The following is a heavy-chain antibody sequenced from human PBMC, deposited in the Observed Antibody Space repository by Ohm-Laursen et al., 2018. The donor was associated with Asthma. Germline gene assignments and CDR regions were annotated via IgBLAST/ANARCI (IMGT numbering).Heavy chain of an antibody. Sequence: SLRLSCAASGFTFSSYAMSWVRQAPGKGLEWVSLISNSGTTIYYADSVKGRFTISRDNAKNSLFLHMDSPRGEDTAVYYCVRELVEMGTTEEVFDYWGQGTLVTVSS. J-gene: IGHJ4*02. CDR3: VRELVEMGTTEEVFDY. D-gene: IGHD5-24*01. V-gene: IGHV3-21*04. CDR1: GFTFSSYA. CDR2: ISNSGTTI.